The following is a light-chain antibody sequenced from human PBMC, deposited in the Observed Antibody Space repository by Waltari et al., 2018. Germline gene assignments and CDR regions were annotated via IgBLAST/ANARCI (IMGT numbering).Light chain of an antibody. CDR2: DAS. CDR3: QQYASLPLT. J-gene: IGKJ4*01. Sequence: DIQMTQSPSSLSASVGDRVTITCQASQAIRENLNWFQQKPGKAPQVLIFDASKSQAVVPSRFSGSGSGTDFAFTISSLQPEDIGTYYCQQYASLPLTFGGGTRVEIK. CDR1: QAIREN. V-gene: IGKV1-33*01.